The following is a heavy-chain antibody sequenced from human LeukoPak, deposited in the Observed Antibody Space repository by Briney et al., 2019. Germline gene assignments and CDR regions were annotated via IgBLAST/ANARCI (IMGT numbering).Heavy chain of an antibody. CDR1: GGSISSYY. D-gene: IGHD4-17*01. CDR2: IYYSGST. J-gene: IGHJ3*02. Sequence: SETLSLTSTVSGGSISSYYWSWIRQPPGKGLEWSGYIYYSGSTNYNPSLKSRVTISVDTSKNQFSLKLSSVTAADTAVYYCARDHDYGDSDAFDIWCQGTMVTVSS. V-gene: IGHV4-59*01. CDR3: ARDHDYGDSDAFDI.